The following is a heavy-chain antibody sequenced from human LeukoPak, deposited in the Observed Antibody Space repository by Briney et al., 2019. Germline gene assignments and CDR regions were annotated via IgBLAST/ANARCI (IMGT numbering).Heavy chain of an antibody. V-gene: IGHV4-59*01. D-gene: IGHD3-22*01. Sequence: SETLSLTCTVSGGSISTYYWNWIRQPPGKGLEWIGYIYYSGSTNYNPSLTGRVTISVDTSKNQFSLKLSSVTAAATAVYYCAREYNYYDSSGWDALEIWGQGTMVTVSS. CDR3: AREYNYYDSSGWDALEI. CDR2: IYYSGST. CDR1: GGSISTYY. J-gene: IGHJ3*02.